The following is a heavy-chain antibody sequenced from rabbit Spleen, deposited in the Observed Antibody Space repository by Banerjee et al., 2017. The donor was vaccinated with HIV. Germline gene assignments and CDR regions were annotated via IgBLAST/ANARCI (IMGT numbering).Heavy chain of an antibody. CDR2: IVPIFGVT. V-gene: IGHV1S47*01. CDR3: ARDTSSSFSSYGMDL. J-gene: IGHJ6*01. CDR1: GFDFSTYS. Sequence: QEQLVETGGGLVQPGGSLTLSCKASGFDFSTYSMSWVRQAPGKGLEWIGYIVPIFGVTYYANWVNGRFTISSHNAQNTLYLQLNSLTAADTATYFCARDTSSSFSSYGMDLWGPRDPRHRL. D-gene: IGHD1-1*01.